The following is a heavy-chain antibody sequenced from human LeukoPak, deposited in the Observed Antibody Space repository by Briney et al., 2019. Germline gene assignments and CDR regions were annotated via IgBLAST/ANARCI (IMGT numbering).Heavy chain of an antibody. CDR2: IIPILGIA. V-gene: IGHV1-69*02. D-gene: IGHD1-26*01. CDR3: ARGVGATSHWFDP. CDR1: GGTSSSYT. J-gene: IGHJ5*02. Sequence: SVKVSCKASGGTSSSYTISWVRQAPGQGLEWMGRIIPILGIANYAQKFQGRVTITADKSTSTAYMELSSLRSEDTAVYYCARGVGATSHWFDPWGQGTLVTVSS.